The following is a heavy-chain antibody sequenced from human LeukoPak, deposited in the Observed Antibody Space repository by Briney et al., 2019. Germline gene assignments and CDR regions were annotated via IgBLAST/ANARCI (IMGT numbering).Heavy chain of an antibody. CDR1: GGSISNFY. CDR2: IYSSGRT. V-gene: IGHV4-4*07. CDR3: ARDLPSYYFGSGDMFDP. J-gene: IGHJ5*02. D-gene: IGHD3-10*01. Sequence: SETLSLTWTVSGGSISNFYWNWIRQPAGKGLEWIGRIYSSGRTNYNSSLKSRVAMSIDTANNQYSVKLSSVTAADTAVYYCARDLPSYYFGSGDMFDPWGQGTLVTVPS.